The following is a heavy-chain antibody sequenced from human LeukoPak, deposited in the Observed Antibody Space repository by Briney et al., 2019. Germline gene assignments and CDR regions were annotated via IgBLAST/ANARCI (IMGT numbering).Heavy chain of an antibody. CDR3: ARKPEGMDV. Sequence: ASVKVSCKASGYTFTGYYIHWVRQAPGQGPEWMGRINPSSGGTNYAQKFQGTVTMTRDTSISTAYMELSRLRSDDTAVYYCARKPEGMDVWGQGTTVTVSS. CDR1: GYTFTGYY. CDR2: INPSSGGT. D-gene: IGHD1-14*01. V-gene: IGHV1-2*06. J-gene: IGHJ6*02.